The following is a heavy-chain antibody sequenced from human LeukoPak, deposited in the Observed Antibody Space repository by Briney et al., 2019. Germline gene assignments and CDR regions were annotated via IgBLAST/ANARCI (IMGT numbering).Heavy chain of an antibody. D-gene: IGHD1-7*01. CDR1: GYTFPTSG. Sequence: ASVTVSCKASGYTFPTSGISWVRQAPGQGLEWMGWISVYNHNTNYAQKFQGRVTITTDESTSTAYMELSSLRSEDTAVYYCASMRPTTGYWGQGTLVTVSS. CDR3: ASMRPTTGY. V-gene: IGHV1-18*01. J-gene: IGHJ4*02. CDR2: ISVYNHNT.